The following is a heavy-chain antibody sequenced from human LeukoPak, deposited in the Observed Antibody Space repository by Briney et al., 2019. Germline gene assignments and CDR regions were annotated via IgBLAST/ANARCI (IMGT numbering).Heavy chain of an antibody. J-gene: IGHJ4*02. D-gene: IGHD5-12*01. Sequence: PGGSLRLSCAGSGFPFSSYGMNWVGQAPGKGLEWVSGISPGGGPTYYADSVKGRFTISRDDSKNTLYLQMNNLRAEDTAVYYCAKDGAWLRFDDWGQGILVPVSS. V-gene: IGHV3-23*01. CDR1: GFPFSSYG. CDR3: AKDGAWLRFDD. CDR2: ISPGGGPT.